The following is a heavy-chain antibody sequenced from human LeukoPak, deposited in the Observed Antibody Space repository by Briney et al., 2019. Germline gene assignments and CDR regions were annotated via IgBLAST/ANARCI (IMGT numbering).Heavy chain of an antibody. J-gene: IGHJ4*02. CDR3: ARGGRSGTVVLGY. V-gene: IGHV1-2*06. Sequence: ASVKVSCKASGYTFTGYYMHWVRQAPGQGLEWMGRINPNSGGTNYAQKFQGRVTITRNTSISTAYMELSSLRSEDTAVYYCARGGRSGTVVLGYWGQGTLVTVSS. D-gene: IGHD4-23*01. CDR1: GYTFTGYY. CDR2: INPNSGGT.